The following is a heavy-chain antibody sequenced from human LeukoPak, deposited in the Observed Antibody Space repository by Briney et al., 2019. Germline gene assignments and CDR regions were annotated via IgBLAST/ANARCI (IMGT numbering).Heavy chain of an antibody. CDR3: ARHPEPGYCSSTSCHESYFDY. D-gene: IGHD2-2*01. CDR2: ISGSGGRP. Sequence: GGSLRLSCAASGFTFSSCAMSWVRQAPGKGLEWVSAISGSGGRPYYADSVKGRFTISRDNSKDTLYLQMNSLRAEDTAVSYCARHPEPGYCSSTSCHESYFDYWGQGTLVTVSS. V-gene: IGHV3-23*01. CDR1: GFTFSSCA. J-gene: IGHJ4*02.